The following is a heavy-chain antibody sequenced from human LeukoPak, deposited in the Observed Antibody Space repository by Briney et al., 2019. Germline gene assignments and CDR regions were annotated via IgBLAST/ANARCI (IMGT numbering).Heavy chain of an antibody. D-gene: IGHD6-19*01. V-gene: IGHV3-30*18. CDR1: GFTFSSYG. CDR2: ISYDGSNK. J-gene: IGHJ4*02. CDR3: AKDFYQWLVNGGSDY. Sequence: PGGSLRLSCAASGFTFSSYGMHWVRQAPGKGLEWVAVISYDGSNKYYADSVKGRFTISRDNSKNTLYLQMNSLRAEDTAVYYCAKDFYQWLVNGGSDYWGQGTLVTVSS.